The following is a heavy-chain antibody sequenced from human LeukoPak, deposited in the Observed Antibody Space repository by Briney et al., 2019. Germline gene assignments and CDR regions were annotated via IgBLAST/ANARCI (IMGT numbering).Heavy chain of an antibody. J-gene: IGHJ4*02. CDR2: IYYSGST. Sequence: SETLSLTCTVSGGSISSSSYYWGWLRQPPGTGLEWIGSIYYSGSTYYNPSLKSRVTISVDTSKNQFSLKLSSVTAADTAVFYCARHGNDYGDPIGLFFDYWGQGTLVTVSS. D-gene: IGHD4-17*01. V-gene: IGHV4-39*01. CDR1: GGSISSSSYY. CDR3: ARHGNDYGDPIGLFFDY.